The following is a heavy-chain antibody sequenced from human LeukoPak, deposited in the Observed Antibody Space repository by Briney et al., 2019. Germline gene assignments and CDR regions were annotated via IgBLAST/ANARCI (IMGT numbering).Heavy chain of an antibody. Sequence: GGSLRLSCAASGFTFSNYWIHWVRQAPGKGLVWVSRINSDGSSTSYADSVKGRFTIFRDNAKNTLYLQMNSLRAEDTAVYYCARDGYCSSTSCYYFDYWGQGTLVTVSS. J-gene: IGHJ4*02. V-gene: IGHV3-74*01. CDR3: ARDGYCSSTSCYYFDY. CDR2: INSDGSST. D-gene: IGHD2-2*01. CDR1: GFTFSNYW.